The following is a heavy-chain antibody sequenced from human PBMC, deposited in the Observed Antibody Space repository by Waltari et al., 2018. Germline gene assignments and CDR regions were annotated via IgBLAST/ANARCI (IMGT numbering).Heavy chain of an antibody. CDR1: GFTFLSVA. V-gene: IGHV3-23*01. D-gene: IGHD3-16*01. CDR3: AKDLGSTSVPYYFDY. CDR2: ISSRGFDT. J-gene: IGHJ4*02. Sequence: EVQLLDSGGGLVQTGGSRRCSCAAPGFTFLSVAMGWVRPVPGRWLEWVAGISSRGFDTFYADSVKGRFTVSRDNSKNMLFLEMNTLRADDTGVYYCAKDLGSTSVPYYFDYWGQGTKVTVSS.